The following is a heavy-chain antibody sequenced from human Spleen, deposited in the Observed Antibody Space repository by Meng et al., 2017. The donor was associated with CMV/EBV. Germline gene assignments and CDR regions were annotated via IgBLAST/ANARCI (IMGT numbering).Heavy chain of an antibody. CDR3: ARAPYQATGYFDY. CDR2: IGSAGDR. V-gene: IGHV3-13*01. J-gene: IGHJ4*02. Sequence: GESLKISCAASGFSFSSHDMHWVRQTPGKGLEWVSSIGSAGDRYYAGSVKGRFTISRDNSKNTLYLQMNSLRAEDTAVYYCARAPYQATGYFDYWGQGTLVTVSS. D-gene: IGHD3-9*01. CDR1: GFSFSSHD.